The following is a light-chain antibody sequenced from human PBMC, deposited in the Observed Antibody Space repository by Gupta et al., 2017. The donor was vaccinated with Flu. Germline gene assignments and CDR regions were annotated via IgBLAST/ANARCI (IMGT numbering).Light chain of an antibody. J-gene: IGKJ1*01. CDR2: CAS. V-gene: IGKV4-1*01. CDR3: QQYWESSLR. Sequence: SLGERASITCKSSQNLLYSSSNKNDLAWYHQKPGQPPTLLMYCASNRESGVPDRFSGSGSGTDFTLTISSLKAEDVGVYYCQQYWESSLRLGQGTKVEIK. CDR1: QNLLYSSSNKND.